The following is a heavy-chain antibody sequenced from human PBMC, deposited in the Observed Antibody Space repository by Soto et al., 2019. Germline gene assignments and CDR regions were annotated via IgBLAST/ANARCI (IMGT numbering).Heavy chain of an antibody. Sequence: QLQLQESGPGLVKPSETLSLTCTVSGGSISSSGYYWGWIRQPPGKGLEWSGSITDSGTTYYNPSLKSRLSTAGDTSKNHLSLRLSSVSAAYTAIYYSTKYKWPGIAATGTFGGLDYWGRGTLVTVSS. V-gene: IGHV4-39*02. D-gene: IGHD6-13*01. CDR1: GGSISSSGYY. J-gene: IGHJ4*02. CDR3: TKYKWPGIAATGTFGGLDY. CDR2: ITDSGTT.